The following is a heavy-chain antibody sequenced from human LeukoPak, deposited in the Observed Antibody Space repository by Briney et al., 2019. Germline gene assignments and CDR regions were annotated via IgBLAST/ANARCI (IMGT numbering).Heavy chain of an antibody. CDR1: GGSISSSSYY. J-gene: IGHJ4*02. V-gene: IGHV4-39*07. Sequence: PSETLSLTCTVSGGSISSSSYYWGWIRQPPGKGLEWIGSIYYSGSTYYNPSLKSRVTISVDTSKNQFSLKLSSVTAADTAVYYCARGKVATILGPIDYWGQGTLVTVSS. CDR2: IYYSGST. D-gene: IGHD5-12*01. CDR3: ARGKVATILGPIDY.